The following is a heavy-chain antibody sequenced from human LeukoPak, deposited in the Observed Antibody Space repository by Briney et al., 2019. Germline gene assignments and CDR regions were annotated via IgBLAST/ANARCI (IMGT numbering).Heavy chain of an antibody. CDR1: GYTFTSYG. CDR3: AREPLPDVDIVATGFDY. D-gene: IGHD5-12*01. CDR2: ISAYNGNT. J-gene: IGHJ4*02. V-gene: IGHV1-18*01. Sequence: ASVKVSCKASGYTFTSYGISWVRQAPGQGLEWMGWISAYNGNTNYAQKLQGRVTMTTDTSTSTAYMELRSLRSDDTAVYYCAREPLPDVDIVATGFDYWGQGTLVTVSS.